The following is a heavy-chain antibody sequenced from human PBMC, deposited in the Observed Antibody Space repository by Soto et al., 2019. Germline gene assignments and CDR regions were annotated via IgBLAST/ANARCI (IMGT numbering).Heavy chain of an antibody. CDR2: TYYRSKWYH. Sequence: QVQLQQSGPGLVKPSQTLSLTCAISGESVSTNSATWDWIRQSPSRGLEWLGRTYYRSKWYHDSAVSVKGRIPINADTSNNPLSLQLNSVTPDDTAVYYCARLIGDSWLDSWGQGTLVTVSS. J-gene: IGHJ5*01. V-gene: IGHV6-1*01. D-gene: IGHD2-8*01. CDR3: ARLIGDSWLDS. CDR1: GESVSTNSAT.